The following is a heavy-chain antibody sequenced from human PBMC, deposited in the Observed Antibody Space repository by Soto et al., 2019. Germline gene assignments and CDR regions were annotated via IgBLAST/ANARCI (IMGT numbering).Heavy chain of an antibody. Sequence: QVQLEQSGPEVKRPGASVRLSCRTAGYSFKNYAIHWVRQAPGTKMEWMGWSNEGSGNTRYSYKFQGRMSSARDTSASTSYLDLRSLTSEDTAVYFCARDDRTISGAVTLDSGGPGTLFTVSS. D-gene: IGHD3-3*02. CDR1: GYSFKNYA. CDR3: ARDDRTISGAVTLDS. CDR2: SNEGSGNT. V-gene: IGHV1-3*01. J-gene: IGHJ4*02.